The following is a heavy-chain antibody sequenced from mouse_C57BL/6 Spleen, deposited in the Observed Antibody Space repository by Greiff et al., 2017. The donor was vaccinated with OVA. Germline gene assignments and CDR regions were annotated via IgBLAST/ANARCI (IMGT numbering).Heavy chain of an antibody. J-gene: IGHJ2*01. CDR3: AREALRYFDY. V-gene: IGHV5-16*01. CDR1: GFTFSDYY. Sequence: EVKLVESEGGLVQPGSSMKLSCTASGFTFSDYYMAWVRQVPEKGLEWVANINYDGSSTYYLDSLKSRFIISRDNAKNILYLQMSSLKSEDTATYYCAREALRYFDYWGQGTTLTVSS. CDR2: INYDGSST. D-gene: IGHD1-1*01.